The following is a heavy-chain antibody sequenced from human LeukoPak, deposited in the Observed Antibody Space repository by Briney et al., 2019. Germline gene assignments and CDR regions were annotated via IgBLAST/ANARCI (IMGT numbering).Heavy chain of an antibody. CDR3: ARDRVAMVRGPGDWFDP. V-gene: IGHV1-69*13. Sequence: SVKVSCKASGGTFSSYAISWVRQAPGQGLEWMGGIIPIFGTANYAQKFQGRVTITADESTSTAYMELSSLRSEDTAVYYCARDRVAMVRGPGDWFDPWGQGTLVTVSS. J-gene: IGHJ5*02. D-gene: IGHD3-10*01. CDR2: IIPIFGTA. CDR1: GGTFSSYA.